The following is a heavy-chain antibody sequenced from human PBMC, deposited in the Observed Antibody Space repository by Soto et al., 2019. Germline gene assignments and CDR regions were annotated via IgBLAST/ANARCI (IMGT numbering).Heavy chain of an antibody. CDR2: ISWNSGSI. Sequence: PGGSLRLSCATSGFTFDDHAMHWVRQVPGKGLEWVSDISWNSGSIGYADSVKGRFTISRDNANNSLYLQMNSLRAEDTALYYCAKDNHGNAFDIWGQGTMVTVSS. D-gene: IGHD4-17*01. V-gene: IGHV3-9*01. CDR1: GFTFDDHA. CDR3: AKDNHGNAFDI. J-gene: IGHJ3*02.